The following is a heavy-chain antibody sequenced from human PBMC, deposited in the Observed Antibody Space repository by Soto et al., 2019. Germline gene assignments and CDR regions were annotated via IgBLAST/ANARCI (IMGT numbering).Heavy chain of an antibody. CDR3: ARALREGLPIYYFDS. V-gene: IGHV2-26*01. CDR2: IFWNDER. D-gene: IGHD1-26*01. Sequence: SGPTLVNPTETLTLTCTVSGFSLSKARMGVSWIRQPPGKALEWLAHIFWNDERSYNTSLKSRLTISRDTSKSQVVLTMTNVDPVDTGTYFCARALREGLPIYYFDSWGQGTPVTVSS. J-gene: IGHJ4*02. CDR1: GFSLSKARMG.